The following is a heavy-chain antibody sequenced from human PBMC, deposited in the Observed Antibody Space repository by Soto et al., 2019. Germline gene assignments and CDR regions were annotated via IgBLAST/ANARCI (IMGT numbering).Heavy chain of an antibody. J-gene: IGHJ4*02. Sequence: GASVKVSCKASGYTFTNYYMHWVRQAPGQGLEWMGIIYPSGGSTRNAQKFQGRVTMTRDTSTSTVYMELSSLRSEDTAVYYCERAFSGPMDYWGRGTLVTVSS. D-gene: IGHD3-10*01. V-gene: IGHV1-46*01. CDR3: ERAFSGPMDY. CDR2: IYPSGGST. CDR1: GYTFTNYY.